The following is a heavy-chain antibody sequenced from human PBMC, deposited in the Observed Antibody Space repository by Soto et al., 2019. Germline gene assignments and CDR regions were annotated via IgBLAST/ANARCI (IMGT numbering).Heavy chain of an antibody. Sequence: QVHLVQSGAEVKKPGASVTVSCKASGYRFTNYGFSWVRQAPGRGLEWMGWISGNNDNRVYAQQVKDRVTMTTDTSTDTAYMELRSLRSDDTAVYYCARARLRAVYAFDFWGQGTMVTVSS. D-gene: IGHD4-17*01. J-gene: IGHJ3*01. V-gene: IGHV1-18*01. CDR2: ISGNNDNR. CDR1: GYRFTNYG. CDR3: ARARLRAVYAFDF.